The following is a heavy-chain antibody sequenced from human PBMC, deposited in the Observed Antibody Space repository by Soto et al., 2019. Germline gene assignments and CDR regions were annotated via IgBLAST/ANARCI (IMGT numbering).Heavy chain of an antibody. CDR1: SGAINNRYYY. Sequence: PSETLSLTCSVSSGAINNRYYYWSWIRQHPGKGLEWIGNIFYSGSTDYNPSLKGRLTISIDTSKNEFSLKLTSVTAADTAVYYCARDRPAFKSFGSGMDVWGQGTTVTVSS. CDR3: ARDRPAFKSFGSGMDV. J-gene: IGHJ6*02. CDR2: IFYSGST. V-gene: IGHV4-31*03. D-gene: IGHD3-16*01.